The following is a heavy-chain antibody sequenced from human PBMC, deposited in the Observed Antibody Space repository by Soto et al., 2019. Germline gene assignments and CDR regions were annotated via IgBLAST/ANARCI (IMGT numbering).Heavy chain of an antibody. CDR3: ARSPLQGPGGNWFDP. J-gene: IGHJ5*02. D-gene: IGHD4-4*01. CDR2: IIPILGIA. V-gene: IGHV1-69*02. Sequence: ASVKVSCKASGGTFSSYTISWVRQAPGQGLEWMGRIIPILGIANYAQKFQGRVTITADKSTSTAYMELSSLRSEDTAVYYCARSPLQGPGGNWFDPWGQGTLVTVSS. CDR1: GGTFSSYT.